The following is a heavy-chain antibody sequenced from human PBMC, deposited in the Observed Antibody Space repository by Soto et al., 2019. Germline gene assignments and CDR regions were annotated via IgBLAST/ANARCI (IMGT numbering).Heavy chain of an antibody. V-gene: IGHV1-69*01. J-gene: IGHJ3*02. Sequence: QVQLVQSGAEVKKPGSSVKVSCKASGGTFSSYAISWVRQAPGQGLEWMGGFIPISGTANYAQKFQASVTITTYESTSTAYMELSSLGSEDTAVYYCARDKVVTRRYAFDIWSHGTMVTVSS. CDR3: ARDKVVTRRYAFDI. CDR2: FIPISGTA. CDR1: GGTFSSYA. D-gene: IGHD2-21*02.